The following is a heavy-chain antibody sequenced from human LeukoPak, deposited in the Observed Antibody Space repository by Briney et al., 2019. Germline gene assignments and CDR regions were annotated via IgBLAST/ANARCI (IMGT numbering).Heavy chain of an antibody. CDR3: ARAGYTYDHDY. J-gene: IGHJ4*02. D-gene: IGHD5-18*01. CDR2: IYYSGIT. CDR1: GGSISTDY. Sequence: SETLSLTCTVSGGSISTDYWSWIRQPPGKGLECIGYIYYSGITNYNPSLKSRVNISIDTSKNQFSLNLSSVTAADTAVYYCARAGYTYDHDYWGQGSLVTVSS. V-gene: IGHV4-59*01.